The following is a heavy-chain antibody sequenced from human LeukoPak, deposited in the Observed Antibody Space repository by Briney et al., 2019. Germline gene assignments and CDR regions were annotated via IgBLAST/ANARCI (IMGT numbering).Heavy chain of an antibody. V-gene: IGHV3-13*01. J-gene: IGHJ6*02. D-gene: IGHD3-16*01. CDR1: GFTFSSYD. CDR3: ARGLSSFWPCPYYYGMDV. CDR2: IGTAGDT. Sequence: GGSLRLSCAASGFTFSSYDMHWVRQATGKGLEWVSAIGTAGDTYYPGSVKGRFTISRENAKNSLYLQTNSLRAGDTAVYYCARGLSSFWPCPYYYGMDVWGQGTTVTVSS.